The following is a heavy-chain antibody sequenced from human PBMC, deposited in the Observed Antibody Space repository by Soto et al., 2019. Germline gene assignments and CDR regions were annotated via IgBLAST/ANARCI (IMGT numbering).Heavy chain of an antibody. Sequence: GGSLRLSCAASGFTFSSYTMNWVRQAPGKGLEWVSSISSGSSYIYYADSVKGRFTISRDNAKNSLFLQMNSLRAEDTAVYYCARDILSGGAYPDYWGQGTKVTVSS. CDR1: GFTFSSYT. CDR2: ISSGSSYI. CDR3: ARDILSGGAYPDY. J-gene: IGHJ4*02. V-gene: IGHV3-21*01. D-gene: IGHD3-10*01.